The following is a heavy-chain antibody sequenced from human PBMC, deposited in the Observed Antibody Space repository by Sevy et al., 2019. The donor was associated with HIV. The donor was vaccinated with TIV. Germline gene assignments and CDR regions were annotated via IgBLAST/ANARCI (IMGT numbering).Heavy chain of an antibody. CDR1: GFTFGSYT. V-gene: IGHV3-48*01. J-gene: IGHJ4*02. CDR3: VRDTSYGDPYYFDY. CDR2: ISVSSGTV. Sequence: GGSLRLSCAVSGFTFGSYTMNWVRLAPGRGLEWLSYISVSSGTVYYADSVKGRFTISRDNAKNSLYLQMNSLRAEDSAVYYCVRDTSYGDPYYFDYWGQGTLVTVSS. D-gene: IGHD4-17*01.